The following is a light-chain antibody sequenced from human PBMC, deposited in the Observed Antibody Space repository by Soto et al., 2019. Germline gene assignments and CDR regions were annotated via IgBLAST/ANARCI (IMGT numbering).Light chain of an antibody. CDR1: SSDVGSYNV. CDR2: EGS. Sequence: QSVLTQPASVSGSPGQSITISCTGTSSDVGSYNVVSWYQHHPGKAPKLMIYEGSKRPSGVSNRFSTSKSGNTASLTISGLQAEDEADYYCCSYAGSSTFVVFGGGTKLTVL. J-gene: IGLJ2*01. CDR3: CSYAGSSTFVV. V-gene: IGLV2-23*03.